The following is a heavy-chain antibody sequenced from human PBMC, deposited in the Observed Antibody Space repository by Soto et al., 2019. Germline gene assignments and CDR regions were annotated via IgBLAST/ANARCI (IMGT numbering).Heavy chain of an antibody. Sequence: GGSLGISCAASGFTFTRYSMNWVRQAPGKGLEWVSSISSTTNYIYYGDYMKGRFTISREKAKNYLYLEMNSLRAEDTAVYSCARESEDLTSNFDYWGQGTILTVS. CDR1: GFTFTRYS. J-gene: IGHJ4*02. V-gene: IGHV3-21*06. CDR2: ISSTTNYI. CDR3: ARESEDLTSNFDY.